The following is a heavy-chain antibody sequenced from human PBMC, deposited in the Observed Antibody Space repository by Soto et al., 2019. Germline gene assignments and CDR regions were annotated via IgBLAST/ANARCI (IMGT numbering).Heavy chain of an antibody. V-gene: IGHV2-5*02. Sequence: QITLKESGPTLVKPTQTLTLTCTFSGFSLSARGMGVGWIRQPPGRPLEWLALLYWDDDKHYSPSLKSRLTITKDTSRSQVVLTMTNMDPVDTATYYCVHRRGYGDFYYWGQGTLVTVSA. CDR3: VHRRGYGDFYY. CDR2: LYWDDDK. D-gene: IGHD4-17*01. J-gene: IGHJ4*02. CDR1: GFSLSARGMG.